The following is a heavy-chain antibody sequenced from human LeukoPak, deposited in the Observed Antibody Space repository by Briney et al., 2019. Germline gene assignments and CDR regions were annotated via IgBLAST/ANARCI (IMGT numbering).Heavy chain of an antibody. Sequence: SVKVSCKASGGTFSSYAISWVRQAPGQGLEWMGGIIPIFGTANYAQKFQGRVTITADKSTSTAYMELSSLRSDDTAVYYCARDRPGGLRYFDWLSYWGQGTLVTVSS. V-gene: IGHV1-69*06. CDR2: IIPIFGTA. CDR3: ARDRPGGLRYFDWLSY. D-gene: IGHD3-9*01. J-gene: IGHJ4*02. CDR1: GGTFSSYA.